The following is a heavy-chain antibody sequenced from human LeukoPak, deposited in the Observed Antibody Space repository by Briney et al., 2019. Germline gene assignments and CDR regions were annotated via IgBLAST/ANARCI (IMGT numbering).Heavy chain of an antibody. CDR3: ARDSTPFGELSYAFDI. CDR1: GYSFTSYW. Sequence: GESLKISCKGSGYSFTSYWIGWVRQMPGKGLEWMGIIYPGDSDTRYSPSFQGQVTISADKSISTAYLQWSSLKASDTAMYYCARDSTPFGELSYAFDIWGQGTMVTVSS. D-gene: IGHD3-10*01. J-gene: IGHJ3*02. V-gene: IGHV5-51*01. CDR2: IYPGDSDT.